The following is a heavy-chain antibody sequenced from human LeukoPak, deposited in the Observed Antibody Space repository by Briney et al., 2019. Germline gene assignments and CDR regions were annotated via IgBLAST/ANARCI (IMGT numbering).Heavy chain of an antibody. CDR2: ISGGGSNT. Sequence: PGGSLRLSCAASGFTFSGYAMSWVRQAPEKGLEWVTAISGGGSNTYYADSVKGRFTISRDNSKNTLYLQMNSLRAEDTAVYYCARSGFHRVELRYFDWPREDAFDIWGQGTMVTVSS. D-gene: IGHD3-9*01. CDR3: ARSGFHRVELRYFDWPREDAFDI. J-gene: IGHJ3*02. V-gene: IGHV3-23*01. CDR1: GFTFSGYA.